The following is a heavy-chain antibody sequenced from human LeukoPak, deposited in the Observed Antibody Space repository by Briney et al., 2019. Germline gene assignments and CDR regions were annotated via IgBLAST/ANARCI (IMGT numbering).Heavy chain of an antibody. Sequence: SETLSLTCTVSGGSISSSSYYWGWIRQPPGKGLEWIGSIYYSGSTYYNPSLKSRVTISVDTSKNQFSLKLSSVTAADTAVYYCARVPRVLRYFDQSMIYGMDVWGQGTTVTVSS. V-gene: IGHV4-39*01. CDR3: ARVPRVLRYFDQSMIYGMDV. CDR1: GGSISSSSYY. CDR2: IYYSGST. J-gene: IGHJ6*02. D-gene: IGHD3-9*01.